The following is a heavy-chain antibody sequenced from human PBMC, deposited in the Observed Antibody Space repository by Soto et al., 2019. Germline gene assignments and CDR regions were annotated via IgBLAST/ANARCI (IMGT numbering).Heavy chain of an antibody. CDR2: ISGSGGRT. CDR1: GFTFSSYA. Sequence: EVQLLESGGGLVQPGGSLRLSRAASGFTFSSYAMAWVRQAPGKGLKWVSVISGSGGRTYSADSVKGRFTISRDDSKNTVYLQMNSLRAEDTAVYYCAKVVGYSGYRDAFDIWGQGTMVTVSS. J-gene: IGHJ3*02. V-gene: IGHV3-23*01. CDR3: AKVVGYSGYRDAFDI. D-gene: IGHD5-12*01.